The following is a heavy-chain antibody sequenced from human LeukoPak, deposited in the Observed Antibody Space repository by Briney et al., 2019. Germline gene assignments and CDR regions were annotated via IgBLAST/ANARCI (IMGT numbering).Heavy chain of an antibody. Sequence: SETLSLTCTVSGGSISNYYWSWIRQPPGKGLEWLGYIYYSGSSNYNPSLKSRVTMSADTSKNQFSLKLSSVTAADTAVYYCARVPRSYYYYYYMDVWGKGTTVTVSS. CDR3: ARVPRSYYYYYYMDV. V-gene: IGHV4-59*01. CDR2: IYYSGSS. CDR1: GGSISNYY. J-gene: IGHJ6*03.